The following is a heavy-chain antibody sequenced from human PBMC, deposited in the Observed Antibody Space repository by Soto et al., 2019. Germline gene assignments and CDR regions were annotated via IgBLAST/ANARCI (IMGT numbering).Heavy chain of an antibody. V-gene: IGHV3-23*01. D-gene: IGHD6-19*01. CDR3: ARMDSGWYIRTFDI. CDR1: GFTFSTSA. J-gene: IGHJ3*02. CDR2: ISGSGGST. Sequence: GSLRLSCAASGFTFSTSAMSWVRQAPGKGLEWVSAISGSGGSTYYADSVEGRFAISRDNSKNTLFLQMNSLRAEDSAVYYCARMDSGWYIRTFDIWGQGTMVTVSS.